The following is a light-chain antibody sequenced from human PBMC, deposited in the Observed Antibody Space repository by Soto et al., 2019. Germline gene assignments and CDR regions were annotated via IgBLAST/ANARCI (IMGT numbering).Light chain of an antibody. CDR1: SSDVGAYKY. CDR2: EVS. V-gene: IGLV2-8*01. CDR3: ASFAGSSNVV. J-gene: IGLJ3*02. Sequence: QSALTQPPSASGSPGQSGTISCTGTSSDVGAYKYVSWYQHHPGKAPKVMIYEVSKRPSGVPDRFSGSKSGNTASLTVSGLQAEDEADYYCASFAGSSNVVFGGGTKVTVL.